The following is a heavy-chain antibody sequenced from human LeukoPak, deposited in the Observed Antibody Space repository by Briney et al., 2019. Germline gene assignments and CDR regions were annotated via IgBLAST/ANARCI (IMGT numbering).Heavy chain of an antibody. V-gene: IGHV1-2*02. CDR3: ARGRPSPVIRITMVRQDAFDI. CDR2: INPNSGGT. CDR1: GYTFTGYY. J-gene: IGHJ3*02. Sequence: ASVKVSCKASGYTFTGYYMHWVRQAPGQGVEWMGWINPNSGGTNYAQKFRGRVTMTRDTSISTAYMELSRLRSDDTAVYYCARGRPSPVIRITMVRQDAFDIWGQGTMVTVSS. D-gene: IGHD3-10*01.